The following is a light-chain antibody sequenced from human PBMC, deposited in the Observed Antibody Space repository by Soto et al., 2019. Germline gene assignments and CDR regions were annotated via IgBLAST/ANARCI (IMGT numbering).Light chain of an antibody. CDR2: EVT. V-gene: IGLV2-14*01. Sequence: QSALAQPASVSGSPGQSITISCTGTSTDIGAYNYVSWYQQHPGKAPKLLIYEVTNRPSGVSNRFSGSKSGNTASLTISGLQAEDEANYYCSSYSDTNIYVFGTGTKVTV. CDR1: STDIGAYNY. J-gene: IGLJ1*01. CDR3: SSYSDTNIYV.